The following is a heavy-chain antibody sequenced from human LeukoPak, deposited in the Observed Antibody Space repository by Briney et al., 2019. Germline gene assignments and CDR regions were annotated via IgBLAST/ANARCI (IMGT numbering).Heavy chain of an antibody. Sequence: GESLKISCKGSGYSFTNYWIAWVRQMPGKGLEWMGIIYPGDSDTRYSPSFQGQVTISADKSISTAYLQWSSLKASDTAMYYCARSSNDYGDSPFDYYYMDVWGKGTTVTVSS. V-gene: IGHV5-51*01. CDR1: GYSFTNYW. D-gene: IGHD4-17*01. CDR2: IYPGDSDT. J-gene: IGHJ6*03. CDR3: ARSSNDYGDSPFDYYYMDV.